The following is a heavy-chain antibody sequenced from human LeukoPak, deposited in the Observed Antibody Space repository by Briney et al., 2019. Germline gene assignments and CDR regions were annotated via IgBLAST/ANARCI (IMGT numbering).Heavy chain of an antibody. CDR2: IYYSGST. Sequence: SETLSLTCTVSGGSISSSSYYWGWIRQPPGKGLEWIGSIYYSGSTYYNPSLKSRVTISVDTSKNQFSLKLSSVTAADTAVYYCARAGTYYDFWSGYSHEYYFDYWGQGTLVTVSS. J-gene: IGHJ4*02. D-gene: IGHD3-3*01. CDR3: ARAGTYYDFWSGYSHEYYFDY. CDR1: GGSISSSSYY. V-gene: IGHV4-39*07.